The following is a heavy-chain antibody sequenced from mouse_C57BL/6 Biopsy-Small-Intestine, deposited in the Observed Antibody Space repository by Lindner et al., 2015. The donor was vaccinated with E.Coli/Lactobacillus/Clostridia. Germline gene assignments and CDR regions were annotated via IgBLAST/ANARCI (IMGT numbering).Heavy chain of an antibody. CDR2: IDPEDGET. V-gene: IGHV14-2*01. D-gene: IGHD2-4*01. J-gene: IGHJ3*01. CDR1: GFNIRDYN. Sequence: VQLQESGAEIVKPGASVKLSCTASGFNIRDYNFHWLKQKTEQGLEWIGRIDPEDGETKYAPQFQGKATITADTSSNTAYLQLSGLTSEDTAVYYCADYDSLFAYWGQGTLVTVSA. CDR3: ADYDSLFAY.